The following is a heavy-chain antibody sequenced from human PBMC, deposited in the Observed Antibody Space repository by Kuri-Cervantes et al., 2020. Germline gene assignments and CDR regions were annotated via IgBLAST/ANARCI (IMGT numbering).Heavy chain of an antibody. V-gene: IGHV4-4*07. D-gene: IGHD5-12*01. CDR2: IYTSGST. CDR1: GGTISLYS. Sequence: SETLSLTCTVSGGTISLYSWSWIRQPAGKGLEWIGRIYTSGSTNYNPSLKSRVTISVDKSKNQSSLKLSSVTAADTAVYYCARGRYRVATKNKHYFDYWGQGTLVTVSS. J-gene: IGHJ4*02. CDR3: ARGRYRVATKNKHYFDY.